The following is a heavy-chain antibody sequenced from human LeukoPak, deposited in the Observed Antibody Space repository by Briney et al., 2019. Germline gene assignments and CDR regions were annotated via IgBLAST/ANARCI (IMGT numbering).Heavy chain of an antibody. CDR1: GYSFTSYW. CDR3: ARTVSSRWYFGWFDP. J-gene: IGHJ5*02. V-gene: IGHV5-51*01. Sequence: GESLKISCKGSGYSFTSYWIGWVRQMPGKGLEWMGIIYPGDSDTRYSPSFQGQVTISADKSISTAYLQWSSLKASDTAMYYCARTVSSRWYFGWFDPWGQGTLVTVSS. CDR2: IYPGDSDT. D-gene: IGHD6-13*01.